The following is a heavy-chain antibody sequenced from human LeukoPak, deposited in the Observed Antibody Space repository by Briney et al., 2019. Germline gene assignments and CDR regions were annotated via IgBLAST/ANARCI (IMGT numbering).Heavy chain of an antibody. CDR1: GDSINSNAYS. Sequence: PSETLSLTCSVSGDSINSNAYSWSWIRQSPGNGLEYLGYISYTGRTYYNSSLKSRLTITMDTSKNQLSLKLTSVTAADTAFYYCAAMTVAKPLVFPYWGQGTLVTVSS. D-gene: IGHD5-12*01. V-gene: IGHV4-30-4*07. CDR3: AAMTVAKPLVFPY. CDR2: ISYTGRT. J-gene: IGHJ4*02.